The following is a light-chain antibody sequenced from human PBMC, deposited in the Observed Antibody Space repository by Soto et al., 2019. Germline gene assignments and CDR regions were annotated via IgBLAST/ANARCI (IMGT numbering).Light chain of an antibody. Sequence: EKVMTQSPATLSVSPGERATLSCRASQSVRSNLAWYQQKPGQPPRLLIYDAYTRATGIPSRFSGSGSGTEFTLTLSSLKSGDFAVYYCQQYDDWPRTFGQGTRV. J-gene: IGKJ1*01. CDR1: QSVRSN. CDR2: DAY. V-gene: IGKV3-15*01. CDR3: QQYDDWPRT.